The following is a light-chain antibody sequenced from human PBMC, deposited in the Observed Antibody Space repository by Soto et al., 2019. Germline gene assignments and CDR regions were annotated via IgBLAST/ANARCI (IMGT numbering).Light chain of an antibody. V-gene: IGLV2-14*01. CDR2: EVS. Sequence: QSVLTQPASVSGSPGQSITISCTGTSSDVGGYNYVSWYQQHPGKAPKLMFYEVSNRTSGVSNRFSGSKSGNTASLTISGLQSEDEAAYYCASWDDSLNGPVFGGGTKLTVL. CDR3: ASWDDSLNGPV. CDR1: SSDVGGYNY. J-gene: IGLJ2*01.